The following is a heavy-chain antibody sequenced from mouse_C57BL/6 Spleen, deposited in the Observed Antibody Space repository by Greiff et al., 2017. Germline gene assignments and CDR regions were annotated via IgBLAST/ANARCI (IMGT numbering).Heavy chain of an antibody. CDR1: GYTFTSYW. Sequence: QVQLQQPGAELVKPGASVKLSCKASGYTFTSYWMHWVKQRPGQGLEWIGMIHPNSGSTNYNEKFKSKATLTVDKSSSTAYMQLSSLTSEDSAVYSCARSDYGGGPFAYWGQGTLVTVSA. V-gene: IGHV1-64*01. CDR3: ARSDYGGGPFAY. J-gene: IGHJ3*01. CDR2: IHPNSGST. D-gene: IGHD1-1*02.